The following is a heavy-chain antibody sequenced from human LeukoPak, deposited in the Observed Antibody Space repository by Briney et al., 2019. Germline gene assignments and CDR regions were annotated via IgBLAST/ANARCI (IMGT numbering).Heavy chain of an antibody. CDR1: GFTFSSYS. Sequence: GGSLRLSCAASGFTFSSYSMNWVRQAPGKGLEWVSSISSSSSYIYYADSVKGRFTISRDNAKNSLYQQMSSLRAEDTAVYYCARDISSTSRASLFDPWGQGTLVTVSS. J-gene: IGHJ5*02. D-gene: IGHD2-2*01. V-gene: IGHV3-21*01. CDR2: ISSSSSYI. CDR3: ARDISSTSRASLFDP.